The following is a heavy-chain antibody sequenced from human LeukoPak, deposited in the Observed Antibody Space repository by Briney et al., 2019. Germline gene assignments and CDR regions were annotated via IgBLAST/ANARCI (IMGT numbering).Heavy chain of an antibody. CDR1: GYTLTELS. V-gene: IGHV1-24*01. CDR2: FDPEDGET. D-gene: IGHD3-10*01. CDR3: AALGDYYGSGTLDY. J-gene: IGHJ4*02. Sequence: ASVKVSCKVSGYTLTELSMHWVRQAPGKGLEWMGGFDPEDGETIYAQKFQGRVTMTEDTSTDTAYMELSSLRSEDTAVYYCAALGDYYGSGTLDYWGQGTLVTVSS.